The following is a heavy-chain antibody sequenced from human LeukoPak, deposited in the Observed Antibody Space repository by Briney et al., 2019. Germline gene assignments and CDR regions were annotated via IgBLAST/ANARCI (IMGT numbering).Heavy chain of an antibody. D-gene: IGHD1-7*01. Sequence: ASVKVSCKASEYTFTSYDINWVRQATGQGREWMGWMNPNSGNTGYAQKFQGRDTMTRNTSISTAYMELSNLRSEDTAVYYCARVSWNYVDDYYYYMDVWGKGTTVTVSS. CDR1: EYTFTSYD. CDR3: ARVSWNYVDDYYYYMDV. CDR2: MNPNSGNT. V-gene: IGHV1-8*01. J-gene: IGHJ6*03.